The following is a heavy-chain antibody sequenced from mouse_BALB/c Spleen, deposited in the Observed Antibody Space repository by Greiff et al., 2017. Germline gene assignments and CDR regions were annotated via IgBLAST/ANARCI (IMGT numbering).Heavy chain of an antibody. CDR2: IYPGNSDT. J-gene: IGHJ4*01. V-gene: IGHV1-5*01. Sequence: VQLQQSGTVLARPGASVKMSCKASGYTFTSYWMHWVKQRPGQGLEWIGAIYPGNSDTSYNQKFKGKAKLTAVTSTSTAYMELSSLTNEDSAVYYCTRGPYDYGGNYYAMDYWGQGTSVTVSS. CDR1: GYTFTSYW. D-gene: IGHD2-4*01. CDR3: TRGPYDYGGNYYAMDY.